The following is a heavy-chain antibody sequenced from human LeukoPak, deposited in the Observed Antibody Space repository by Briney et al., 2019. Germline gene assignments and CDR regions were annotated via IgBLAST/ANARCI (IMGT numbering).Heavy chain of an antibody. CDR3: ARSPHILTGENFDY. CDR2: INPNSGGT. CDR1: GYIFTGYY. Sequence: ASVKVSCKASGYIFTGYYMHWVRQAPGQGLEWMGWINPNSGGTNYAQKFQGRVTMTRDTSITTAYMEMSRLRSDDTALYYCARSPHILTGENFDYWGQGTLVTVSS. J-gene: IGHJ4*02. D-gene: IGHD3-9*01. V-gene: IGHV1-2*02.